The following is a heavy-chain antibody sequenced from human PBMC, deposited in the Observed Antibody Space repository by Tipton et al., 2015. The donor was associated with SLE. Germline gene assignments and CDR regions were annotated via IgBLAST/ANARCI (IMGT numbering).Heavy chain of an antibody. V-gene: IGHV4-59*01. Sequence: TLSLTCTVSGGSISSYYWSWIRQPPGKGLEWIGYIYYSGSTNYNPSLKSRVTISVDTSKNQFSLKLSSVTAADTAVYYGARDYSGSYLDIWGQGTMVTVSS. CDR3: ARDYSGSYLDI. J-gene: IGHJ3*02. CDR2: IYYSGST. D-gene: IGHD1-26*01. CDR1: GGSISSYY.